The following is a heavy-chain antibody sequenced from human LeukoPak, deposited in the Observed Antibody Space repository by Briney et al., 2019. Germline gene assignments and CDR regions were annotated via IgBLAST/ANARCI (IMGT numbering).Heavy chain of an antibody. J-gene: IGHJ6*02. Sequence: GGSLRLSCAASGFTFSSFGMNWVRQAPGKGLEWVSSISSGTTYIYCADSVKGRFTISRDNAKNSLYPQMNSLRAEDMAVYFCARSSDRYGMDVWGQGTTVTVSS. D-gene: IGHD2-15*01. V-gene: IGHV3-21*01. CDR2: ISSGTTYI. CDR1: GFTFSSFG. CDR3: ARSSDRYGMDV.